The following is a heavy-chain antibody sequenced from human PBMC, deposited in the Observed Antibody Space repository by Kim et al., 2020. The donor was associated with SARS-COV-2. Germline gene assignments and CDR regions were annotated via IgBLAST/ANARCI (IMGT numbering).Heavy chain of an antibody. J-gene: IGHJ4*02. V-gene: IGHV4-34*01. Sequence: SETLSLTCAVYGGSFSGYYWSWIRQPPGKGLEWIGKINHSGSTNYNPSLKSRVTISVDTSKNQSSLKLSSVTAADTADYYCARFKEEVSMIVVVISAVSSYADYWGQGTLVPVS. D-gene: IGHD3-22*01. CDR2: INHSGST. CDR3: ARFKEEVSMIVVVISAVSSYADY. CDR1: GGSFSGYY.